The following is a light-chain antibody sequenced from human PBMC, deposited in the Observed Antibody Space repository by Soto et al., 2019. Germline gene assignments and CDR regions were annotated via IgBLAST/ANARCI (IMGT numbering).Light chain of an antibody. CDR3: QQYDSSPWT. Sequence: EIVLTQSPGTLSLSPGERATLSCRASQSVSSSFLAWYQHKPGQAPRLLIYGASSRATGIPDRFSGSGSGTDFTLTNSRLEPEDFAVYYCQQYDSSPWTFGQGTKGEIK. J-gene: IGKJ1*01. CDR1: QSVSSSF. V-gene: IGKV3-20*01. CDR2: GAS.